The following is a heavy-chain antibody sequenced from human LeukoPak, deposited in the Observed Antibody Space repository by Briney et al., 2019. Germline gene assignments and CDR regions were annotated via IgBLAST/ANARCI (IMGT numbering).Heavy chain of an antibody. CDR1: GGSISSGDYY. CDR3: ARPYYYDSRIDP. V-gene: IGHV4-30-4*01. Sequence: PSQTLSLTCTVSGGSISSGDYYWSWIRQPPGKGLEWIAYMYYCGSTYYNPSLKSRVTMSADTSKNQLSLKLSSVTAADTAVYYCARPYYYDSRIDPWGQGILVTVSS. J-gene: IGHJ5*02. CDR2: MYYCGST. D-gene: IGHD3-22*01.